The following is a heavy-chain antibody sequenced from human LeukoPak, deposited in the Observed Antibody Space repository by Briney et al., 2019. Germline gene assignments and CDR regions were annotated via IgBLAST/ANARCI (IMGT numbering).Heavy chain of an antibody. CDR3: AREGRYFDWLPVSDMDV. CDR2: IIPVFGTA. Sequence: SVKVSCKASGGTFNSYAISWVRQAPGQGLEWMGGIIPVFGTAIYAQNFQGRVTITADESTNTAYMELGTLTSEDTAVYYCAREGRYFDWLPVSDMDVWGKGTTVTISS. CDR1: GGTFNSYA. D-gene: IGHD3-9*01. V-gene: IGHV1-69*13. J-gene: IGHJ6*03.